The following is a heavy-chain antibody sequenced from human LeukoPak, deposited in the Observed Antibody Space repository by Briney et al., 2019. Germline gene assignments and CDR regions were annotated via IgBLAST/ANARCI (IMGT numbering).Heavy chain of an antibody. CDR3: ARGYRVYYLPIDY. D-gene: IGHD3-22*01. CDR1: GGSISSYY. Sequence: SETLSLTCTVSGGSISSYYWSWIRQSPGEGLEWIGYIYYSGSTNYNPSLKSRVTISVDTSKNQFSLKLSSVTAADTAVYYCARGYRVYYLPIDYWGEGTLVTVSS. J-gene: IGHJ4*02. V-gene: IGHV4-59*01. CDR2: IYYSGST.